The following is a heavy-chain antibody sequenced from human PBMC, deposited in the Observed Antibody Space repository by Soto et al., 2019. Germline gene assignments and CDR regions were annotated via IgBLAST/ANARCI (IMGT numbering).Heavy chain of an antibody. V-gene: IGHV3-30*03. CDR2: ISYDGSYQ. D-gene: IGHD3-22*01. J-gene: IGHJ4*02. Sequence: VGSLRLSCAASGFTFSSDGMHWVRQAPGKGLEWVAVISYDGSYQYYADSVKGRFTISRDNSKNTLYLQMNSLRAEDTAVYYCASGVVVTGFDYWGQGTLVTVSS. CDR3: ASGVVVTGFDY. CDR1: GFTFSSDG.